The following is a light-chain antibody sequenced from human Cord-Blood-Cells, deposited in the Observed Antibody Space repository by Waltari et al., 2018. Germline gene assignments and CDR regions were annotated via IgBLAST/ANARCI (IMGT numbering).Light chain of an antibody. V-gene: IGKV1-39*01. CDR3: QQRYSTPPIT. CDR1: QSISSY. CDR2: AAS. J-gene: IGKJ5*01. Sequence: DIQMTQSPSSLSASVGDRVTITCRASQSISSYLNWYQQKPGKAPKLLIYAASSLQSGVPSRFSGSRSGTDFTLTISSLQPEDFATYYCQQRYSTPPITFGQGTRLEIK.